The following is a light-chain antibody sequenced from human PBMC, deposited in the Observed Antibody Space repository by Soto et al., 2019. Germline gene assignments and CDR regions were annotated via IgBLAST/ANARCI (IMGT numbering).Light chain of an antibody. J-gene: IGKJ2*01. V-gene: IGKV1-5*03. Sequence: DIQMTQSPSALSASVGDRVTITCRASQSIDSWLAWYQQKPGKAPKVLIYKASTLETGVPSRFSGSGSGTEFTLAITSLQPDDFATYFCQQYNSFPNTFGQGTKLEIK. CDR1: QSIDSW. CDR2: KAS. CDR3: QQYNSFPNT.